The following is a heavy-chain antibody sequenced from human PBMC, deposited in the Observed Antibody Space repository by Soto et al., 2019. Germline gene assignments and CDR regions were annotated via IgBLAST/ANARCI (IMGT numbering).Heavy chain of an antibody. Sequence: GGSLRLSCAASGFTFSSYGMHWVRQAPGKGLEWVAVIWYDGSSKYYADSVKGRFTISRDNSKNTLYLQMNSLRAEDTAVYYCARDEFGILWKGVAFDIWGQGTMVTVSS. D-gene: IGHD2-21*01. CDR1: GFTFSSYG. CDR3: ARDEFGILWKGVAFDI. CDR2: IWYDGSSK. J-gene: IGHJ3*02. V-gene: IGHV3-33*01.